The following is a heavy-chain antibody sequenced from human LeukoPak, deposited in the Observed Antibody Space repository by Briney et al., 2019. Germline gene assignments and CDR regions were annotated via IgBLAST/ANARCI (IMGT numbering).Heavy chain of an antibody. D-gene: IGHD2-21*02. Sequence: ASVKVSCKASGYTFTGYYMHWVRQAPGQGLEWMGWINPNSGGTNYAQKFQGRVTMTRDTSISTAYMELSRLRSDDTAVYYCARGRYCGGDCRRNWFDPWGQGTLVTVSS. CDR1: GYTFTGYY. V-gene: IGHV1-2*02. CDR2: INPNSGGT. J-gene: IGHJ5*02. CDR3: ARGRYCGGDCRRNWFDP.